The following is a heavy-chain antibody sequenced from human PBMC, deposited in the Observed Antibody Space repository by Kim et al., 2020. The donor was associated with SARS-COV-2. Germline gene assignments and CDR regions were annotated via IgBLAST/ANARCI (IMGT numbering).Heavy chain of an antibody. CDR3: ARVIDRSGQYYDFWSGYYTGPYAFDI. CDR2: INHSGST. J-gene: IGHJ3*02. Sequence: SETLSLTCAVYGGSFSGYYWSWIRQPPGKGLEWIGEINHSGSTNYNPSLKSRVTISVDTSKNQFSLKLSSVTAADTAVYYCARVIDRSGQYYDFWSGYYTGPYAFDIWGQGTMVTVSS. D-gene: IGHD3-3*01. V-gene: IGHV4-34*01. CDR1: GGSFSGYY.